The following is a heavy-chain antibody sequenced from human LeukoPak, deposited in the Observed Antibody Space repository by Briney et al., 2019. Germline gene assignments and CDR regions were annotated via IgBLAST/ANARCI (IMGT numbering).Heavy chain of an antibody. Sequence: GESLQISCKGSGYSFTSYWIGWVRQLPGKGLEWMGIIYPGDSDTRYSPSFQGQVTISADKSISTAYLQWSSLKASDTAMYYCARRGGYCSSTSCYIGKSIYYFDYWGQGTLVTVSS. D-gene: IGHD2-2*02. CDR3: ARRGGYCSSTSCYIGKSIYYFDY. V-gene: IGHV5-51*01. CDR1: GYSFTSYW. CDR2: IYPGDSDT. J-gene: IGHJ4*02.